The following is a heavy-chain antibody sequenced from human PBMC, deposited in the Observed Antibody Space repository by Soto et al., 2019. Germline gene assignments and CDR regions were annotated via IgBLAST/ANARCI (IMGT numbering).Heavy chain of an antibody. V-gene: IGHV3-53*04. D-gene: IGHD4-17*01. Sequence: EVQLVESGGGLVQPGGSLRLSCAASGFTVSSNYMIWVRQAPGKGLEWVSVIYSGGSTYYADSVKGRCTISRHNSKNTLYLQMNSLRAEDTYVYYCARLLFRDYVFDYWGQGNLVTVSS. CDR2: IYSGGST. J-gene: IGHJ4*02. CDR1: GFTVSSNY. CDR3: ARLLFRDYVFDY.